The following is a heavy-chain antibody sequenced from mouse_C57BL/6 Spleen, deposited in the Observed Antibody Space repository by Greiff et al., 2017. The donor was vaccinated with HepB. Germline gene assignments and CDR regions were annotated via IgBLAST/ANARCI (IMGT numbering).Heavy chain of an antibody. Sequence: QVQLQQPGAELVRPGSSVKLSCKASGYTFTSYWMHWVKQRPIQGLEWIGNIDPSDSETNYNQKFKDKATLTVDKSSSTAYMQLSSLTSEDSAVCYCARSLATNAYWGQGTLVTVSA. D-gene: IGHD1-1*01. CDR3: ARSLATNAY. CDR2: IDPSDSET. CDR1: GYTFTSYW. V-gene: IGHV1-52*01. J-gene: IGHJ3*01.